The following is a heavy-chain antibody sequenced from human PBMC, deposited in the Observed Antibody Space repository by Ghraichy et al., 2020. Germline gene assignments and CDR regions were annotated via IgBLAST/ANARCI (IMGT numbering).Heavy chain of an antibody. CDR1: GGSFSGYY. V-gene: IGHV4-34*01. CDR2: INHSGST. J-gene: IGHJ6*02. D-gene: IGHD3-10*01. CDR3: ASSEYYYYYGMDV. Sequence: TLSLTCAVYGGSFSGYYWSWIRQPPGKGLEWIGEINHSGSTNYNPSLKSRVTISVDTSKNQFSLKLSSVTAADTAVYYCASSEYYYYYGMDVWGQGTTVTVSS.